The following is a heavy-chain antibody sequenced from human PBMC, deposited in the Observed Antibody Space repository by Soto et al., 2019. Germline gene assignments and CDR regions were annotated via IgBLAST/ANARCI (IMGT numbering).Heavy chain of an antibody. D-gene: IGHD2-15*01. CDR3: ARTGYCSGGDCSNYYYYYMDV. CDR2: IYYSGST. CDR1: GGSVSRYY. V-gene: IGHV4-59*02. Sequence: SETLSLTCTVSGGSVSRYYWSWIRQPPGKGLEWIGYIYYSGSTNYNPSLESRVTISVDTSKDHFSLNLSSVTAADTAVYYCARTGYCSGGDCSNYYYYYMDVWGKRTRVTVSS. J-gene: IGHJ6*03.